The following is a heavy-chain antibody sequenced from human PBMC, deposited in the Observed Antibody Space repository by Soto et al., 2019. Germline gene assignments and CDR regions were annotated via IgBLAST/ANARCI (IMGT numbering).Heavy chain of an antibody. J-gene: IGHJ4*02. CDR3: ARSRNGAVPDSINI. V-gene: IGHV1-3*01. CDR2: INAGNGNT. CDR1: GYTFTSYA. D-gene: IGHD2-8*01. Sequence: ASVKVSCKASGYTFTSYAMHWVRQAPGQRLEWMGWINAGNGNTKYSQKFQGRVTITRDTSASTAYMELTSLGPDDTAVFYCARSRNGAVPDSINIWGQGTLVTVSS.